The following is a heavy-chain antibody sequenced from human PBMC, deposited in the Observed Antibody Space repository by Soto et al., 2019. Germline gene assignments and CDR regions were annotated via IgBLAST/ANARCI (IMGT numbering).Heavy chain of an antibody. J-gene: IGHJ1*01. CDR1: GFTFSSYG. V-gene: IGHV3-30*18. D-gene: IGHD6-19*01. CDR3: AKDRVAGNAEYFQH. CDR2: ISYDGSNK. Sequence: GGSLRLSCAASGFTFSSYGMHWVRQAPGKGLEWVAVISYDGSNKYSADSVKGRFTISRDNSTNTLYLKMNSMRDEDTDVYYCAKDRVAGNAEYFQHWGQGTLVTVSS.